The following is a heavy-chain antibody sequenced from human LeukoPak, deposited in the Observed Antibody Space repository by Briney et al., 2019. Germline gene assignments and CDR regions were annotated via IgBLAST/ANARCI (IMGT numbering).Heavy chain of an antibody. CDR2: INPSGGST. CDR3: ARGSRVYGGFDY. Sequence: GASVKLSCKASGYTFTSHYIHWVRQAPGQGLEWMGIINPSGGSTSYAQKFQGRVTMTRDMSTSTVYMELSSLRSEDRAVYYCARGSRVYGGFDYWGQGTLVSVS. V-gene: IGHV1-46*01. CDR1: GYTFTSHY. D-gene: IGHD4-23*01. J-gene: IGHJ4*02.